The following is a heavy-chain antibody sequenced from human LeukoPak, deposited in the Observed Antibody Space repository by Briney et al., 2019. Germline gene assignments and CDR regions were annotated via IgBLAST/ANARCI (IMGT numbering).Heavy chain of an antibody. CDR2: IYYSGNT. CDR3: ARVGTGNFDY. J-gene: IGHJ4*02. V-gene: IGHV4-59*01. CDR1: GGSISSYY. Sequence: SETLSLTCTVSGGSISSYYWSWIRQPPGKGREWIGYIYYSGNTNYNPSLKSRVTISIDTSRNQFSLKLNSVTAADTAVYYCARVGTGNFDYWGQGTLVTVSS. D-gene: IGHD1-14*01.